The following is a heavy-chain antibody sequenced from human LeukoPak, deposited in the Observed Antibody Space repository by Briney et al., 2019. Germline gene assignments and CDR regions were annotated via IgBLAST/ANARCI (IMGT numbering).Heavy chain of an antibody. V-gene: IGHV1-2*02. CDR1: GYTFTGYY. J-gene: IGHJ4*02. D-gene: IGHD1-26*01. CDR2: INPNSGGT. Sequence: GASVKVSCKASGYTFTGYYMHWVRQAPGQGLEWMGWINPNSGGTNYAQKFQGRVTMTRDTSISTAYMELSRLRSDDTAMYYCARPVGATEDYFDYWGQGTLVTVSS. CDR3: ARPVGATEDYFDY.